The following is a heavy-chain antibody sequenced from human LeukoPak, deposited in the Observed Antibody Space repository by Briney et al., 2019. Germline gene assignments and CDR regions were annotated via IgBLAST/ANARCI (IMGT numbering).Heavy chain of an antibody. V-gene: IGHV4-39*01. D-gene: IGHD2-2*01. Sequence: SETLSLTCTVSGGSISSSSYYWGWIRQPPGKGLEWIGSIYYSGSTYYNPSLKSRVTISVDTSKNQFSLKLSSVTAADTAVYYCARVAVPAAIRALVSAFDIWGQGTMVTVSS. CDR1: GGSISSSSYY. CDR3: ARVAVPAAIRALVSAFDI. J-gene: IGHJ3*02. CDR2: IYYSGST.